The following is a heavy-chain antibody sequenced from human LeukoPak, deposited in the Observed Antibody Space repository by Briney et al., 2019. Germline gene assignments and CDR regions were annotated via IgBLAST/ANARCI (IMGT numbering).Heavy chain of an antibody. CDR1: GYIFTGYY. D-gene: IGHD3-9*01. Sequence: ASVKVSCKASGYIFTGYYMHWVRQAPGQGLEWMGWINLNTGGTNYAQKFQGRVTMTRDTSISTAYMELSRLRSDDTAVFYCARSPDILTGENFDYWGQGTLVTVSS. CDR3: ARSPDILTGENFDY. J-gene: IGHJ4*02. CDR2: INLNTGGT. V-gene: IGHV1-2*02.